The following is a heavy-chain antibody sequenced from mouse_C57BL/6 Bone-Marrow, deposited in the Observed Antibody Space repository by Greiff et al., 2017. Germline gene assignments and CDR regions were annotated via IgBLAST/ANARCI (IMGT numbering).Heavy chain of an antibody. J-gene: IGHJ2*01. V-gene: IGHV1-82*01. Sequence: VQLQQSGPELVKPGASVKISCKASGYAFSSSWMNWVKQRPGKGLEWIGRIYPGDGDTNYNGKFKGKATLTADKSSSTAYMQLSSLTSEDSAVYFCAREWSVDYWGQGTTLTVSS. CDR2: IYPGDGDT. CDR1: GYAFSSSW. CDR3: AREWSVDY. D-gene: IGHD1-1*02.